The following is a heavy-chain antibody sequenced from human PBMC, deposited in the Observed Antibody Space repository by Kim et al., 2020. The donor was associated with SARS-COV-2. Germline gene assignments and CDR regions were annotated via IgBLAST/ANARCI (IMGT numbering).Heavy chain of an antibody. J-gene: IGHJ4*02. CDR1: GFTFSSYA. CDR3: AKDPNSGSYQTPHADY. CDR2: ISGSGGST. V-gene: IGHV3-23*01. Sequence: GGSLRLSCAASGFTFSSYAMSWVRQAPGKGLEWVSAISGSGGSTYYADSVKGRFTNSRDNSKNTLYLQMNSLRAEDTAVYYCAKDPNSGSYQTPHADYWGQGTLVTVSP. D-gene: IGHD1-26*01.